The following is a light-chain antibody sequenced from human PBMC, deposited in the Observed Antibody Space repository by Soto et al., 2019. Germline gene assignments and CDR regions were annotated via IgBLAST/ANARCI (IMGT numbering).Light chain of an antibody. Sequence: DIQMTQSPSSLSASVGDRVTITCRASQSISSNLNWYQQKPGKAPKLLIYAASNLQSGVPSRFSGSGSGTDFTLTISSLQPEDFETYYCQQSYKSPPRFGPGTKV. J-gene: IGKJ1*01. CDR2: AAS. CDR1: QSISSN. V-gene: IGKV1-39*01. CDR3: QQSYKSPPR.